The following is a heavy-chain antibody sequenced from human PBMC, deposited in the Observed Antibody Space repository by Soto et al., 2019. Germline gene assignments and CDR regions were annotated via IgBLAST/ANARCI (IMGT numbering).Heavy chain of an antibody. CDR1: GFTFSSYG. J-gene: IGHJ6*02. CDR3: ARGSGGGGYDLYYYYGMDV. Sequence: GGSLRLSCAASGFTFSSYGMHWVRQAPGKGLEWVAVIWYDGSNKYYADSVKGRFTISRDNSKNTLYLQMNSLRAEDTAVYYCARGSGGGGYDLYYYYGMDVWGQGTTVTVSS. V-gene: IGHV3-33*01. CDR2: IWYDGSNK. D-gene: IGHD5-12*01.